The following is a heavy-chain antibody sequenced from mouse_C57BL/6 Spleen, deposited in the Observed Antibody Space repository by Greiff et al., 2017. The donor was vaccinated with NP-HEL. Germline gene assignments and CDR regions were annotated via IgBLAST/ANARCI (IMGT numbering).Heavy chain of an antibody. CDR2: IHPNRGST. Sequence: QVQLQQPGAELVKPGASVKLSCKASGYTFTSYWMHWVKQRPGQGLAWIGMIHPNRGSTNYNEKFKSKATLTVDKSSSTAYMQLSSLTSEDSAVYYCARVGREFFDYWGQGTTLTVSS. J-gene: IGHJ2*01. CDR3: ARVGREFFDY. CDR1: GYTFTSYW. D-gene: IGHD4-1*01. V-gene: IGHV1-64*01.